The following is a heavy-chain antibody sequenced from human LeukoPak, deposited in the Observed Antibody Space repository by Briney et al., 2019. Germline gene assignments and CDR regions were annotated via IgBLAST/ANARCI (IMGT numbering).Heavy chain of an antibody. CDR2: VNHSGRT. Sequence: PSETLSLTCAVYGGSFSDYWWTWIRQSPGKGLEWIGEVNHSGRTNYNPSLKSRVSISVDRSKNQFSLKLSSVTAADTAVYYCASGVFRNAFDIWGQGTMVTVSS. J-gene: IGHJ3*02. V-gene: IGHV4-34*01. CDR1: GGSFSDYW. D-gene: IGHD1-14*01. CDR3: ASGVFRNAFDI.